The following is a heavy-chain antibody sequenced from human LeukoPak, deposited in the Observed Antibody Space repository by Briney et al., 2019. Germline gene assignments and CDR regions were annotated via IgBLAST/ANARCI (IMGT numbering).Heavy chain of an antibody. CDR1: GFTFSSYA. J-gene: IGHJ4*02. Sequence: GRSLRLSCAASGFTFSSYAMHWVRQAPGKGREGGAVISYDGSNKYYADSVKGRFTISRDNSKNTLYLQMNSLRAEDTAVYYCARVRFLGRAPFDYWGQGTLVTVSS. CDR2: ISYDGSNK. CDR3: ARVRFLGRAPFDY. D-gene: IGHD2-21*01. V-gene: IGHV3-30*04.